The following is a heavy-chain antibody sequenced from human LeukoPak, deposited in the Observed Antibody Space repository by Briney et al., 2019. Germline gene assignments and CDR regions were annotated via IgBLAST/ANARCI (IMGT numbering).Heavy chain of an antibody. V-gene: IGHV1-18*01. D-gene: IGHD3-22*01. Sequence: ASVKVSCKASGYTFTGYGISWVRQAPGQGLEWMGWISGYSGNTNYAQKIQGRVTMTTDTSTSTAYMELRSLRFDDTAVYYCARDISGDYELGPFDYWGQGTLVTVSS. CDR2: ISGYSGNT. J-gene: IGHJ4*02. CDR3: ARDISGDYELGPFDY. CDR1: GYTFTGYG.